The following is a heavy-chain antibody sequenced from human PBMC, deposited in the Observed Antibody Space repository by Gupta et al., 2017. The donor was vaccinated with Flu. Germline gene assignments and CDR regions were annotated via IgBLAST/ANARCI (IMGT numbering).Heavy chain of an antibody. CDR2: ISSSANT. V-gene: IGHV3-48*03. J-gene: IGHJ4*02. Sequence: EVQLVESGGHLVQPGGSLRLSCAASGFTFSSYDMNWVRQAPGKGLEWVSFISSSANTYYADSVRGRFTISRDNAKNSLYLQMNSLRADDTAVYYCAKGHWDSWGQGTLVTVSS. CDR1: GFTFSSYD. CDR3: AKGHWDS.